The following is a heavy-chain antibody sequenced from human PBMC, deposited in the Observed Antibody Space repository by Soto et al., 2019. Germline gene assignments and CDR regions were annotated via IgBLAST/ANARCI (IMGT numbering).Heavy chain of an antibody. V-gene: IGHV3-30*18. CDR2: ISYDGSNK. CDR1: GFTFSSYG. Sequence: GGSLSLSCAASGFTFSSYGMHWVRQAPGQGLEWVAVISYDGSNKKYVDSVKGRFPISRDNSKNTVYLQMNSLRAEDSGVYYCAKDPFLDYWGQGTLVTVSS. J-gene: IGHJ4*02. CDR3: AKDPFLDY.